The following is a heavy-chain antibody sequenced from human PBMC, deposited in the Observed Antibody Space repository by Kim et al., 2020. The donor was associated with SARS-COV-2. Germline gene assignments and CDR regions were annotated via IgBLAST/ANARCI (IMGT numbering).Heavy chain of an antibody. CDR2: ISGSGGST. D-gene: IGHD3-22*01. V-gene: IGHV3-23*01. CDR3: AKDLAYYYDSSGYYYGDLWYYYYGMDV. CDR1: GFTFSSYA. J-gene: IGHJ6*02. Sequence: GGSLRLSCAASGFTFSSYAMSWVRQAPGKGLEWVSAISGSGGSTYYADSVKGRFTISRDNSKNTLYLQMNSLRAEDTAVYYCAKDLAYYYDSSGYYYGDLWYYYYGMDVWGQGTTVTVSS.